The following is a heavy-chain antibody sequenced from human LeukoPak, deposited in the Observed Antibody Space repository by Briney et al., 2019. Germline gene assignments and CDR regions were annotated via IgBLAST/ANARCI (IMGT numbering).Heavy chain of an antibody. CDR2: ISWNSGSI. V-gene: IGHV3-9*03. D-gene: IGHD3-16*01. Sequence: QPGGSLRLSCAASGFIFDDYAMHWVRQAPGKGLEWVSGISWNSGSIGYADSVKGRFTISRDNAKNSLYLQMNSLRAEDMGLYYCAKEGGGTSGFDYWGQGTLVTVSS. CDR3: AKEGGGTSGFDY. J-gene: IGHJ4*02. CDR1: GFIFDDYA.